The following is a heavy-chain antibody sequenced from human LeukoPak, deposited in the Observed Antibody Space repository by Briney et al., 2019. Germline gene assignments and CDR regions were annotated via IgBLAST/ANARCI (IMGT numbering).Heavy chain of an antibody. Sequence: GGSLRLSCKGSGYTFSSYWIGWVRQMPGKGLEWMGIIYPGDSDTRYSPSLQGQVTISVDTSIGTAYLQWSSLKASDTAIYYCARLNDFRLDYWGQGTLVTVSS. V-gene: IGHV5-51*01. CDR2: IYPGDSDT. CDR3: ARLNDFRLDY. CDR1: GYTFSSYW. D-gene: IGHD3-3*01. J-gene: IGHJ4*02.